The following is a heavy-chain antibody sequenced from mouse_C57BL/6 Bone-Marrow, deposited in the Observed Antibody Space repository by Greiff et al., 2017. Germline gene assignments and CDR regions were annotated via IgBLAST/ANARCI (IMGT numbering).Heavy chain of an antibody. Sequence: QVQLKQPGAELVKPGASVKLSCKASGYTFTSYWMHWVKQRPGQGLEWIGMIHPNSGSTNYNEKFKSKATLTVDKSSSTAYMQLSSLTSEDSAVYYCARQLRLLYYYAMDYWGQGTSVTDSS. J-gene: IGHJ4*01. V-gene: IGHV1-64*01. CDR1: GYTFTSYW. D-gene: IGHD3-2*02. CDR3: ARQLRLLYYYAMDY. CDR2: IHPNSGST.